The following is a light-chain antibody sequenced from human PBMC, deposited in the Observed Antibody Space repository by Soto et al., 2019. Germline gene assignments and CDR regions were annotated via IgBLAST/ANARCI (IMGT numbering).Light chain of an antibody. CDR2: QAS. V-gene: IGKV3-11*01. Sequence: EIVLTQSPATLSLSPGERATLSCRASQSVGSYLAWYQQKPGQAPSLLIYQASNRATGIPARFSGSGSGTDFTLTISSLEPEDFAVYYCQQRYSWRTFGQGTKLEIK. CDR1: QSVGSY. J-gene: IGKJ2*01. CDR3: QQRYSWRT.